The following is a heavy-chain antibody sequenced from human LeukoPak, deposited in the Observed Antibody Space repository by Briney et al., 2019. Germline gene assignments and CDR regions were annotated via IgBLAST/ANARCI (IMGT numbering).Heavy chain of an antibody. CDR3: ARSSACYNEADN. Sequence: ASVKLSCKTSGYSFTIYYMHWVRQAPGQGLEWMGIINPSGGSTTYAQKFQGRLTMTSDTSTSTVYMELSSLRSEDTAVYYCARSSACYNEADNWAQGTMVTVSS. CDR1: GYSFTIYY. J-gene: IGHJ3*02. D-gene: IGHD2-2*02. V-gene: IGHV1-46*01. CDR2: INPSGGST.